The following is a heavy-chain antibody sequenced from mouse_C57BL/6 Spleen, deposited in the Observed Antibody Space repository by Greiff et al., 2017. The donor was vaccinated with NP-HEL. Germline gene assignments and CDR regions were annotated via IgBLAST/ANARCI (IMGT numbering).Heavy chain of an antibody. Sequence: EVQRVESGPGLVKPSQSLSLTCSVTGYSITSGYYWNWIRQFPGNKLEWMGYISYDGSNNYNPSLKNRISITRDTSKNQFFLKLNSVTTEDTATYYCARDHYSNGAYWGQGTLVTVSA. V-gene: IGHV3-6*01. CDR2: ISYDGSN. J-gene: IGHJ3*01. CDR3: ARDHYSNGAY. CDR1: GYSITSGYY. D-gene: IGHD2-5*01.